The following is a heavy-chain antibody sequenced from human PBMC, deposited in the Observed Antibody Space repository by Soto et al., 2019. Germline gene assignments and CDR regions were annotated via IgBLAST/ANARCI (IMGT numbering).Heavy chain of an antibody. Sequence: EVQLVESGGGLVKPGGSLRLSCAASGFTFSSYSMNWVRQAPGKGLEWVSSISSSSSYIYYADSVKGRFTISRENAKNSLYLQMNSLRAEDTAVYYCARLITTVTPYFDYWGQGTLVTVSS. CDR3: ARLITTVTPYFDY. V-gene: IGHV3-21*01. J-gene: IGHJ4*02. CDR1: GFTFSSYS. CDR2: ISSSSSYI. D-gene: IGHD4-17*01.